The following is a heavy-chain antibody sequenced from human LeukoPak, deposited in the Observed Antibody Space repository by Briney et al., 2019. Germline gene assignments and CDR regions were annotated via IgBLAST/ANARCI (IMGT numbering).Heavy chain of an antibody. CDR2: IYYSGST. J-gene: IGHJ2*01. CDR3: ARSRAWYFDL. V-gene: IGHV4-59*12. Sequence: ASETLSLTCTVSGGPINSYYWSWIRQPPGKGLEWIGYIYYSGSTNYNPSLKSRVTISVDTSKNQFSLKLSSVTAADTAVYYCARSRAWYFDLWGRGTLVTVSS. CDR1: GGPINSYY.